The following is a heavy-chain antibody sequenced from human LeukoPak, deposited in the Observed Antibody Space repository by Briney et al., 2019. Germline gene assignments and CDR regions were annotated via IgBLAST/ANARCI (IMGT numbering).Heavy chain of an antibody. CDR2: IYYSGST. J-gene: IGHJ1*01. Sequence: SETLSLTCTVSGGSISSSSYYWGWIRQPPGKGLEWIGSIYYSGSTYYNPSLKSRVTISVDTSKNQFSLKLSSVTAADTAVYHCARRGITGTTKHWGQGTLVTVSS. CDR3: ARRGITGTTKH. V-gene: IGHV4-39*01. D-gene: IGHD1-7*01. CDR1: GGSISSSSYY.